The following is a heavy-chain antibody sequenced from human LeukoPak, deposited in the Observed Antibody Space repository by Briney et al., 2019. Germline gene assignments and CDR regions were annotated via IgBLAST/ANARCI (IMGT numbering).Heavy chain of an antibody. Sequence: SETLSLTCTVSGGSISSYYWSWIRQSPGKGLEWIGFIYYSGNTNSNPSLKSRVTMSVDTSKNQFSLRLTSVAAADTAVYYCASGLRRDWFDPWGQGTLVTVSS. CDR1: GGSISSYY. V-gene: IGHV4-59*01. J-gene: IGHJ5*02. D-gene: IGHD2-21*01. CDR3: ASGLRRDWFDP. CDR2: IYYSGNT.